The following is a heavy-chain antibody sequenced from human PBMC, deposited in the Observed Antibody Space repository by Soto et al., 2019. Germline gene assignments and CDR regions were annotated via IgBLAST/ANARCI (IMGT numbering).Heavy chain of an antibody. Sequence: SETLSLTCTVSGGSISSYYWSWIRQPPGKGLEWIGYIYYSGSTNYNPSLKSRVTMSVDTSKNQFSLKLSSVTAADTAVYYCARDFGAHSDYYYYYGMDVWGQGTTVTVSS. CDR1: GGSISSYY. CDR2: IYYSGST. CDR3: ARDFGAHSDYYYYYGMDV. J-gene: IGHJ6*02. V-gene: IGHV4-59*12. D-gene: IGHD3-16*01.